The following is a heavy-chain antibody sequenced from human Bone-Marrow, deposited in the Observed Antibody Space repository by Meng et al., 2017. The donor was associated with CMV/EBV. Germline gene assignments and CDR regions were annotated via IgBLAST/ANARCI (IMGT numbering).Heavy chain of an antibody. CDR2: ISAYNGHT. V-gene: IGHV1-18*01. CDR1: GYTFSTYG. D-gene: IGHD6-25*01. CDR3: ARGGRCFDP. Sequence: ASVKVSCKASGYTFSTYGISWVRQAPGQGLEWMGWISAYNGHTEYVQKFQGRVTMTTDTSTSTAYMELRSLRSDDTAVYYCARGGRCFDPWGQGTLVTVSS. J-gene: IGHJ5*02.